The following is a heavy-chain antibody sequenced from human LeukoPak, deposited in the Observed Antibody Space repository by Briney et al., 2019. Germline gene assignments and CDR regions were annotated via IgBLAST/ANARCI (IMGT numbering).Heavy chain of an antibody. CDR2: IYYSGST. Sequence: SETLSLTCTVSGGSISSYYWSWIRQPPGKGLEWIGYIYYSGSTNYNPSLKSRVTISVDTSKNQFSLKLSSVTAADTAVYYCARHYYDILTGYGMDVWGQGTLVTVSS. CDR3: ARHYYDILTGYGMDV. V-gene: IGHV4-59*08. D-gene: IGHD3-9*01. CDR1: GGSISSYY. J-gene: IGHJ6*02.